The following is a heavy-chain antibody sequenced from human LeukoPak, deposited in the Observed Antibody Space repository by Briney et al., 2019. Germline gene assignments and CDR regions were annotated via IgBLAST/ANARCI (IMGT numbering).Heavy chain of an antibody. CDR1: GDSISSTYYY. J-gene: IGHJ6*02. CDR2: IYYGGET. Sequence: SETLSLTCTVSGDSISSTYYYWVWIRQPPGKGLEWIGSIYYGGETYYNPSLRSRVTISSDTSKNQFSLSLNSVAATDTAVYYCARRSHCDVGSCPPVWGQGTTVTVSS. V-gene: IGHV4-39*01. D-gene: IGHD1-26*01. CDR3: ARRSHCDVGSCPPV.